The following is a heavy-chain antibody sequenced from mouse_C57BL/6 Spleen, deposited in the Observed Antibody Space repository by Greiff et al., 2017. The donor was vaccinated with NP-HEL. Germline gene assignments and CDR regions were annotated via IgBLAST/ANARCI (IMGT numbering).Heavy chain of an antibody. CDR1: GYTFTSYW. CDR3: ARSGPRTAQPDY. CDR2: IDPSDSYT. V-gene: IGHV1-59*01. J-gene: IGHJ2*01. Sequence: VQLQQPGAELVRPGPSVKLSCKASGYTFTSYWMHWVKQRPGQGLEWIGVIDPSDSYTNYNQKFKGKATLTVDTSSSTAYMQLSSLTSEDSAVYYCARSGPRTAQPDYWGQGTTLTVSS. D-gene: IGHD3-2*02.